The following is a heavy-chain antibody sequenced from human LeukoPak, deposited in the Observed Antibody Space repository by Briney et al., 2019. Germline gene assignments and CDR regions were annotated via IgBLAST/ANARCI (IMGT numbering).Heavy chain of an antibody. CDR3: ARESIRDSSGSIFDY. D-gene: IGHD3-22*01. J-gene: IGHJ4*02. CDR2: INPSGGST. CDR1: GYTFTSYY. V-gene: IGHV1-46*01. Sequence: ASVTVSFKASGYTFTSYYMHWLRQPPGQGIEWMGIINPSGGSTSYAQKFPGRVTMTSDMSTSKVYMELSSLRSEDTAVYYSARESIRDSSGSIFDYWGQGTLVTVSS.